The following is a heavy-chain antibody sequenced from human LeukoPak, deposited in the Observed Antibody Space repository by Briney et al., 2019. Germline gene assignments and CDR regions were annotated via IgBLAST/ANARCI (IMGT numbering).Heavy chain of an antibody. CDR2: IRYDGSNK. D-gene: IGHD3-10*01. CDR3: AKDYSRGSGHY. Sequence: GGSLRLSCAASGFTFSSYGMHWVRQAPGKGLEWVAFIRYDGSNKYYADSMKGRFTISRDNSKNTLYLQMNSLRAEDTAVYYCAKDYSRGSGHYWGQGTLVTVSS. J-gene: IGHJ4*02. CDR1: GFTFSSYG. V-gene: IGHV3-30*02.